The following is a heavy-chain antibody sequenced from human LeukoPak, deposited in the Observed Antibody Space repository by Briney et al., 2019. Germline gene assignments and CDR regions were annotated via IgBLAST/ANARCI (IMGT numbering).Heavy chain of an antibody. D-gene: IGHD5-18*01. V-gene: IGHV3-21*01. CDR3: ARENGMGSYGYDY. Sequence: GGSLRLSCAASGFTFSSYSMNWVRQAPGKGLEWVSSISSSSSYIYYADSVKGRFTISRDNAKNSLYLQMNSLRAEDTAVYYCARENGMGSYGYDYWGQGTLVTVSS. J-gene: IGHJ4*02. CDR2: ISSSSSYI. CDR1: GFTFSSYS.